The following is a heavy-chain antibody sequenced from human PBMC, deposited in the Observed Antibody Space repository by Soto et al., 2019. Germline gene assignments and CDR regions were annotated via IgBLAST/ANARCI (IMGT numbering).Heavy chain of an antibody. CDR2: IIPIFVTS. V-gene: IGHV1-69*06. Sequence: QVQLVQSGAEVKKPGSSVKVSCKASGGSFSSSGISWVRQAPGQGLEWVGGIIPIFVTSHYAQKFQGRVTVTRDTSTSTAYMELNGLTSDDTAVYYCASEDCTNTNCLKGFHYWGQGTLVTVSS. D-gene: IGHD2-8*01. CDR1: GGSFSSSG. J-gene: IGHJ4*02. CDR3: ASEDCTNTNCLKGFHY.